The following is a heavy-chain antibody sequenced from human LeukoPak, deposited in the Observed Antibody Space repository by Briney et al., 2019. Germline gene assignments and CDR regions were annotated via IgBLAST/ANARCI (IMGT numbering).Heavy chain of an antibody. CDR3: ARTGYFDWLPTWGWYYYMDV. Sequence: ASVKVSCKASGGTFSSYAISWVRQAPGQGLEWMGWISAYNGNTNYAQKLQGRVTMTTDTSTSTAYMELRSLRSDDTAVYYCARTGYFDWLPTWGWYYYMDVWGKGTTVTISS. J-gene: IGHJ6*03. D-gene: IGHD3-9*01. V-gene: IGHV1-18*01. CDR2: ISAYNGNT. CDR1: GGTFSSYA.